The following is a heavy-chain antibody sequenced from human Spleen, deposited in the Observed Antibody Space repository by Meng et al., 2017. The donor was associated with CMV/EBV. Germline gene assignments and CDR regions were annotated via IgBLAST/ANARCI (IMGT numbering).Heavy chain of an antibody. V-gene: IGHV3-74*01. Sequence: GGSLRLSCAASGFTFDDYPMHWARQAPGKGLVWVSHINIDGISTSYADSVKGRFTISRDNAKNTVYLQMNSLRAEDTAVYYCGRGGAYYDTSAYYLQDWGQGTLVTVSS. J-gene: IGHJ1*01. CDR1: GFTFDDYP. CDR2: INIDGIST. CDR3: GRGGAYYDTSAYYLQD. D-gene: IGHD3-22*01.